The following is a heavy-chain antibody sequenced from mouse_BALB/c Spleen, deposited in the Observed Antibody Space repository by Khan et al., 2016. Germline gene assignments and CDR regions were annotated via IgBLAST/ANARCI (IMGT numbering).Heavy chain of an antibody. D-gene: IGHD1-2*01. CDR1: GCDFSRYW. CDR2: INPDSSTI. CDR3: ARNHYYGFFAY. Sequence: EVKLLESGGGLVQPVGSLKLSCAASGCDFSRYWMSWVRQAPGKGLEWIGEINPDSSTINYTPSLKDKFIISRDNAKNTLYLQMSKVRSEDTALYYCARNHYYGFFAYWSQGTLVTVSA. J-gene: IGHJ3*01. V-gene: IGHV4-1*02.